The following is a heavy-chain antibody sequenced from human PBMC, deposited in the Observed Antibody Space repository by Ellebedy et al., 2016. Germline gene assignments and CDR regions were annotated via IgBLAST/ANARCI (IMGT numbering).Heavy chain of an antibody. J-gene: IGHJ4*02. V-gene: IGHV4-61*01. CDR2: VYESGSF. CDR1: GASVSSGRYQ. D-gene: IGHD6-13*01. Sequence: SETLSLXXSVFGASVSSGRYQWSWIRRSPGKGLEWIGTVYESGSFNSHPSLRSRVTISADSSKNQFSLKLSSVTAADTAVYYCARVKEWGYTSSWSFEYWGRGTLVTVSS. CDR3: ARVKEWGYTSSWSFEY.